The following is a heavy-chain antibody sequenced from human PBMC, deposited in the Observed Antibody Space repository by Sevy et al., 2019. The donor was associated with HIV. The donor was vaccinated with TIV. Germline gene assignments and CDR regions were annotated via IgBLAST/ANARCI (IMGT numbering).Heavy chain of an antibody. CDR1: GFTFSSYW. J-gene: IGHJ4*02. CDR2: IKQDGSEK. CDR3: ARDLDRTEDY. D-gene: IGHD3-3*01. Sequence: GGSLRLSCAASGFTFSSYWMSWVRQAPEKGLEWVANIKQDGSEKDYVDSVRGRFTISRDNAKNSLYLQMNSLRVEDTAVYYCARDLDRTEDYWGQGTLVTVSS. V-gene: IGHV3-7*01.